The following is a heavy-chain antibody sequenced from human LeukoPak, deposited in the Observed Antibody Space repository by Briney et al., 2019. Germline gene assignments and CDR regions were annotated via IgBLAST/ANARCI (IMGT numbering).Heavy chain of an antibody. J-gene: IGHJ4*02. CDR3: ARAVVPAAISEYYFDY. D-gene: IGHD2-2*01. CDR1: GGTFISYA. Sequence: ASVKVSCKASGGTFISYAISWVRQAPGQGLEWMGGIIPIFGTANYAQKFQGRVTITTDESTSTAYMELSSLRSEDTAVYYCARAVVPAAISEYYFDYWGQGTLVTVSS. V-gene: IGHV1-69*05. CDR2: IIPIFGTA.